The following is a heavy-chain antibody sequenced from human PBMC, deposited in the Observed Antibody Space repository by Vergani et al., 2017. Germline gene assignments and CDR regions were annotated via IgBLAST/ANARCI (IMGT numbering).Heavy chain of an antibody. J-gene: IGHJ4*02. CDR2: ISAYNGNT. Sequence: QVQLVQSGAEVKKPGASVKVSCKASGYTFTSYGISWVRQAPGQGLEWMGWISAYNGNTNYAQKLQGRCTMTTDTSTSTAYMELRSLRSDDTAVYYCARVPYQTYYDFWSGSGGSETFDYWGQGTLVTVSS. D-gene: IGHD3-3*01. CDR1: GYTFTSYG. V-gene: IGHV1-18*01. CDR3: ARVPYQTYYDFWSGSGGSETFDY.